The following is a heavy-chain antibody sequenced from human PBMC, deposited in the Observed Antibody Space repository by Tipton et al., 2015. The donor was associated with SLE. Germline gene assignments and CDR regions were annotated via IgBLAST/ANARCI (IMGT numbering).Heavy chain of an antibody. J-gene: IGHJ4*02. CDR2: IIPIFGTA. Sequence: QSGAEVKKPGSSVKVSCKASGGTFSSYAISWVRQASGQGLEWMGRIIPIFGTANYAQKFQGRVTITADESTSTAHMELSSLRSEDTAVYYGARDGAAGHYFDYWGQGTLVTVSS. D-gene: IGHD6-13*01. CDR3: ARDGAAGHYFDY. CDR1: GGTFSSYA. V-gene: IGHV1-69*15.